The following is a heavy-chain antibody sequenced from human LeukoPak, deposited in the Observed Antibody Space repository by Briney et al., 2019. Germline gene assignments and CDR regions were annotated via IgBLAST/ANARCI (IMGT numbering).Heavy chain of an antibody. V-gene: IGHV3-21*01. J-gene: IGHJ6*02. CDR1: GFTFSSYT. D-gene: IGHD2-15*01. CDR2: ISSSSSYI. Sequence: GGSLRLSYAASGFTFSSYTMNWVRQAPGKGLEWVSSISSSSSYIYYADSVKGRLTISRDNAKSSLYLQMNSLRAEDTAVYYCARDPTPRYCSGGSCYTHYGMDVWGQGTTVTVSS. CDR3: ARDPTPRYCSGGSCYTHYGMDV.